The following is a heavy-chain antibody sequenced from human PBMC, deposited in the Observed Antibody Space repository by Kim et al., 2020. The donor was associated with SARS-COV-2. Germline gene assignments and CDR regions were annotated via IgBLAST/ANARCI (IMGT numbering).Heavy chain of an antibody. D-gene: IGHD3-22*01. CDR3: ARLYDSSGQPYFDY. V-gene: IGHV4-39*01. Sequence: NPSLKSRVTISVDPSNNQFSLKLSSVTAADAAVYYCARLYDSSGQPYFDYWGQGTLVTVSS. J-gene: IGHJ4*02.